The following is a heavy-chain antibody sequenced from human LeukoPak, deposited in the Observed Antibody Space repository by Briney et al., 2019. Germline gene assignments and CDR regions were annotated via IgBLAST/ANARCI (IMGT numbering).Heavy chain of an antibody. V-gene: IGHV3-23*01. CDR3: AKFSSGWYGTPFDY. CDR2: ISGSGGST. Sequence: GGSLRLSCAASGFTFSSYAMSWVRRAPGKGLEWVSAISGSGGSTYYADSVKGRFTISRDNSKNTLYLQMNSLRAEDTAVYYCAKFSSGWYGTPFDYWGQGTLVTVSS. D-gene: IGHD6-19*01. J-gene: IGHJ4*02. CDR1: GFTFSSYA.